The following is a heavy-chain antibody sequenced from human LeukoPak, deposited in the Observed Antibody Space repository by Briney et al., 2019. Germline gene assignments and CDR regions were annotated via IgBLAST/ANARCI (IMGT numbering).Heavy chain of an antibody. CDR2: IIPIFGTA. J-gene: IGHJ5*02. D-gene: IGHD4-11*01. V-gene: IGHV1-69*13. CDR3: ASSTTVTGTVFDP. CDR1: GGTFSSYA. Sequence: ASVKVSCKASGGTFSSYAISWVRQAPGQGLEWMGGIIPIFGTANYAQKFQGRVTITADESTSTAYMELSSLRSEDTAVYYRASSTTVTGTVFDPWGQGTLVTVSS.